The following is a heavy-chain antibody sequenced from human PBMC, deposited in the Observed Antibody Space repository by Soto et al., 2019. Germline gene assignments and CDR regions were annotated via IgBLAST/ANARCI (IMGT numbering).Heavy chain of an antibody. V-gene: IGHV3-23*01. CDR1: GFTFSSYA. CDR3: AKAGDQDFTSGYYVNEPFDY. CDR2: ISGSGGST. J-gene: IGHJ4*02. D-gene: IGHD3-10*02. Sequence: GGSLRLSCAASGFTFSSYALSWARQAPGKGLEWVSSISGSGGSTYYADSVKGRFTISRDNFKNTVYLQMNNLRAEDTAVYYCAKAGDQDFTSGYYVNEPFDYWGQGTLVTVSS.